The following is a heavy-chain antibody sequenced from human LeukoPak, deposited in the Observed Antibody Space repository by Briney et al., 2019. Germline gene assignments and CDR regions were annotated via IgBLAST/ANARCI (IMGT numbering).Heavy chain of an antibody. J-gene: IGHJ4*02. CDR3: ARDPPGGDAY. V-gene: IGHV1-69*04. Sequence: SVKVSCKASGGTFSSYAISWVRQAPGQGLEWMGRIIPILGIANYAQKFQGRVTVTADKSTSTAYMELSSLRSEDTAVYYCARDPPGGDAYWGQGTLVTVSS. D-gene: IGHD1-14*01. CDR1: GGTFSSYA. CDR2: IIPILGIA.